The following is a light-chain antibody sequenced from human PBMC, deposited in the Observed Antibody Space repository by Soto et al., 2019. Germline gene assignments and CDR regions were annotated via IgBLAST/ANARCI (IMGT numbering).Light chain of an antibody. CDR2: DVS. CDR3: SSYTSSSTLDV. Sequence: CVLTQPASGSGSPGQSITISCTGTSSDVGGYNYVSWYQQHPGKAPKLMIYDVSNRPSGVSNRFSGSKSGNTASLTISGLQAEDEADYYCSSYTSSSTLDVFGTGTKVTV. J-gene: IGLJ1*01. CDR1: SSDVGGYNY. V-gene: IGLV2-14*01.